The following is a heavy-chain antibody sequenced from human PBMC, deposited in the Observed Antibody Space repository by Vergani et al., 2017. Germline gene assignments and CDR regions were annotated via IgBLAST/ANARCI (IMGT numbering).Heavy chain of an antibody. Sequence: QVQLQESGPGLVKPSETPSLTCSVSGYSISRGYYWGWIRQPPGKGLEWIATVFHSGRAYYNPSLRRRVTISVETSKNQFSLRLTTLTDEDAAVYYCAGQFWVTQGVGAFETGGRGTEVSVSS. D-gene: IGHD3-16*01. V-gene: IGHV4-38-2*02. CDR1: GYSISRGYY. CDR2: VFHSGRA. J-gene: IGHJ3*02. CDR3: AGQFWVTQGVGAFET.